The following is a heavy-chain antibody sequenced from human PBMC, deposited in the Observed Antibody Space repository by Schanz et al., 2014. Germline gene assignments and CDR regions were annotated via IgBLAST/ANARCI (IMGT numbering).Heavy chain of an antibody. CDR1: GYTFTGHH. CDR2: INPNSGAT. Sequence: QVPLVQSGAEVKKPGASVKVSCKASGYTFTGHHMHWVRQAPGQGLEWLGWINPNSGATSSAQKFQGRVTMTRDTSSSTVYMQLSSLTSDDTAIYYCARVTTGYDSWGQGTLVTVSS. CDR3: ARVTTGYDS. D-gene: IGHD5-12*01. J-gene: IGHJ4*02. V-gene: IGHV1-2*02.